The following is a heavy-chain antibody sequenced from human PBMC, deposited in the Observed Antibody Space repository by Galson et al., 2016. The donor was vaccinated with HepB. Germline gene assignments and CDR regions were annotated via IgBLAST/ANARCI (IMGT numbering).Heavy chain of an antibody. J-gene: IGHJ3*02. CDR1: GLPFSTYS. D-gene: IGHD3-10*01. V-gene: IGHV3-21*01. CDR3: VRDSHFGAFDI. CDR2: IHSDSSYI. Sequence: SLRLSCAASGLPFSTYSMYWVRQAPGKGLEWVSYIHSDSSYIYYADSVNGRFTISRDNAKNSLSLRMNSLRAEDTAVYYCVRDSHFGAFDIWGQGTMVTVSS.